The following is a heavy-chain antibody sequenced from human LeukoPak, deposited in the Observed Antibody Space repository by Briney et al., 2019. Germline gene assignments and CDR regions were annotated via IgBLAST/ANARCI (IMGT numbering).Heavy chain of an antibody. D-gene: IGHD1-1*01. V-gene: IGHV4-38-2*01. CDR2: IYHSGST. CDR3: ARRRNWNDGGAFDI. CDR1: GYSISSGYY. J-gene: IGHJ3*02. Sequence: PSETLSLTCAVSGYSISSGYYWGWIRQPPGKGLEWIGSIYHSGSTYYNPSLKSRVTISVDTSKNQFSLKLSSVTAADTAMYYCARRRNWNDGGAFDIWGQGTMVTVSS.